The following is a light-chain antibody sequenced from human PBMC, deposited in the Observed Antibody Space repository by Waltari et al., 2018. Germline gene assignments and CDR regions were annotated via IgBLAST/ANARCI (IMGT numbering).Light chain of an antibody. CDR1: QSLSNGY. CDR3: HQYQRSPT. V-gene: IGKV3-20*01. Sequence: VLTQSPGTLSLSPGEEATLSCRASQSLSNGYLAWYQHRPGQAPRLLIHGSSHRATDLPDRFSGSGSGTDFSLTISSLDPEDFAVYYCHQYQRSPTFGHGTKV. J-gene: IGKJ1*01. CDR2: GSS.